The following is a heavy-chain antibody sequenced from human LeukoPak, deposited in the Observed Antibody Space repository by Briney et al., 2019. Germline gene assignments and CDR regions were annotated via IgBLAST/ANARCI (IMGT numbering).Heavy chain of an antibody. V-gene: IGHV3-48*01. CDR1: GFTFGSYS. J-gene: IGHJ6*02. CDR2: ISSSGSTI. CDR3: ARDDLGTSYYYYGMDV. D-gene: IGHD3/OR15-3a*01. Sequence: GGSLRLSCAASGFTFGSYSMNWVRQAPGKGLEWVSYISSSGSTIYYADSVKGRLTISRDNAKNSLYLQMNSLRAEDTAVYYCARDDLGTSYYYYGMDVWGQGTTVTVSS.